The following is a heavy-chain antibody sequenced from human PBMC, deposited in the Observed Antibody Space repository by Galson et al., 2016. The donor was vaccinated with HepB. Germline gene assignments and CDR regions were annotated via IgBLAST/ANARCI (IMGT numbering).Heavy chain of an antibody. CDR2: MYPRNSET. CDR3: VSPEGSTSSNYQFDC. V-gene: IGHV5-51*03. CDR1: GYSFSNYW. D-gene: IGHD6-6*01. J-gene: IGHJ4*02. Sequence: QSGAEVKKPGESLKISCKGSGYSFSNYWIGWVRQMPGKGLEWMGIMYPRNSETRYSPSFQGQVTISADKSISTAYLQRSSLKASDTAMYSGVSPEGSTSSNYQFDCWGQGTLVTVTS.